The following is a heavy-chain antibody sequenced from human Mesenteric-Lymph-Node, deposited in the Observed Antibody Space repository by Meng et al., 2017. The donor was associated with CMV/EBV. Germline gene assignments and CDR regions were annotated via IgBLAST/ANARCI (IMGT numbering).Heavy chain of an antibody. CDR3: AKDLATYYDFWSGVLTGMDV. D-gene: IGHD3-3*01. V-gene: IGHV3-30*02. CDR1: GFTYSSYG. J-gene: IGHJ6*02. CDR2: IRYDGYNK. Sequence: GESLKISCAASGFTYSSYGMHWVRQAPGKGLEGVAFIRYDGYNKYYADSVKGRLTISRDNSKNTLYLQMNSLRAEDTAVYYCAKDLATYYDFWSGVLTGMDVWGQGTTVTVSS.